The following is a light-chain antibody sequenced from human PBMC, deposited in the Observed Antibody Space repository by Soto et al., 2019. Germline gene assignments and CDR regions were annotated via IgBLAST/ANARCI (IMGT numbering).Light chain of an antibody. CDR3: QHYNNWPFT. CDR2: GAS. J-gene: IGKJ2*01. V-gene: IGKV3-15*01. Sequence: EIVMTQSPATLSVSPGERATLSCRASRSVSSNLAWYQQKPGQAPRLLMYGASTRATGIPARFSGSGSGTEFTLTISSLQSEDFAVYYCQHYNNWPFTFGQGTKLEI. CDR1: RSVSSN.